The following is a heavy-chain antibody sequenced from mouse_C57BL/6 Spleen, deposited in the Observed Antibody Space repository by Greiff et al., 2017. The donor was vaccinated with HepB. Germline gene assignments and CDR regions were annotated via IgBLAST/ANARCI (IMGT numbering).Heavy chain of an antibody. Sequence: VQLQQPGAELVKPGASVKLSCKASGYTFTSYWMHWVKQRPGQGLEWIGMIHPKSGSTNYNEKFKSKATLTVDKSSSTAYLQLSSLTSEDSAVYYCAREGSLYYDYEGFDYWGQGTTLTVSS. CDR1: GYTFTSYW. V-gene: IGHV1-64*01. D-gene: IGHD2-4*01. CDR2: IHPKSGST. J-gene: IGHJ2*01. CDR3: AREGSLYYDYEGFDY.